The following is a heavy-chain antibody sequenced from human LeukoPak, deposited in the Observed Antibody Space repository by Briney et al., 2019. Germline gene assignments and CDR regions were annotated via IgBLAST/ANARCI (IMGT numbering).Heavy chain of an antibody. CDR3: ARIPHYDILTGYSNWFDP. V-gene: IGHV5-10-1*01. J-gene: IGHJ5*02. CDR1: GYSFTSYW. CDR2: IDPSDSYT. D-gene: IGHD3-9*01. Sequence: GESLMISCKGSGYSFTSYWISWVRQMPGKGLEWMGRIDPSDSYTNYSPSFQGHVTISADKSISTAYLQWSSLKASDTAMYYCARIPHYDILTGYSNWFDPWGQGTLVTVSS.